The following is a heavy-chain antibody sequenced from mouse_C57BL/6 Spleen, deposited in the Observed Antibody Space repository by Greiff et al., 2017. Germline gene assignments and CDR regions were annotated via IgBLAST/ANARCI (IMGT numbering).Heavy chain of an antibody. CDR1: GYAFTNYL. CDR3: ARGILLYYLDD. J-gene: IGHJ2*01. D-gene: IGHD1-1*01. Sequence: QVQLQQSGAELVRPGTSVKVSCKASGYAFTNYLIEWVKQRPGQGLEWIGVINPGSGGTNYNEKFKGKATLTADQSSSTAYMQLSSLTSEDSAVYFCARGILLYYLDDWGQGTTLTVSS. V-gene: IGHV1-54*01. CDR2: INPGSGGT.